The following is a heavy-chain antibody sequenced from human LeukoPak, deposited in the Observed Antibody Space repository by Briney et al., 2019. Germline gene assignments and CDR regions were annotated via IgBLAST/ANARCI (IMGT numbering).Heavy chain of an antibody. CDR3: ARDPSIAAAGTIWFDP. J-gene: IGHJ5*02. V-gene: IGHV1-18*01. CDR2: ISAYNGNT. D-gene: IGHD6-13*01. Sequence: ASVKVSCKASGYTFTSYGISWVRQAPGQGLEWMGWISAYNGNTNYAQKLQGRVTMTTDTSTSTAYMELRSLRSDDTAVYYCARDPSIAAAGTIWFDPWGQGTLVTVSS. CDR1: GYTFTSYG.